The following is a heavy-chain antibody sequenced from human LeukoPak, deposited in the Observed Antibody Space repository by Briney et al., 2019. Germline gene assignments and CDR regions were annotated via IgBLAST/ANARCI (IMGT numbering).Heavy chain of an antibody. D-gene: IGHD6-13*01. Sequence: SETLSLTCAVYGGSFSIYYWSWLRQPPGKGLEWIGEINHSGTTNYNSSLKSRVTISVDTSKNQFSLRLTYVTAADTAIYYCAREPGIAATWGQGTLVTVSS. V-gene: IGHV4-34*01. CDR1: GGSFSIYY. CDR3: AREPGIAAT. CDR2: INHSGTT. J-gene: IGHJ4*02.